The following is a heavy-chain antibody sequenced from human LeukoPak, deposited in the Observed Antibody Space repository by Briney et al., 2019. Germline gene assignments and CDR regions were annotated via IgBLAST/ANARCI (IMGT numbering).Heavy chain of an antibody. Sequence: ASVKVSCKAPGYTFTSYGISWVRQAPGQGLEWMGWISAYNGNTNYAQKLQGRVTMTTDTSTSTAYMELRSLRSDDTAVYYCAREELYCSGGSCSLDYWGQGTLVTVSS. CDR3: AREELYCSGGSCSLDY. V-gene: IGHV1-18*01. CDR2: ISAYNGNT. J-gene: IGHJ4*02. CDR1: GYTFTSYG. D-gene: IGHD2-15*01.